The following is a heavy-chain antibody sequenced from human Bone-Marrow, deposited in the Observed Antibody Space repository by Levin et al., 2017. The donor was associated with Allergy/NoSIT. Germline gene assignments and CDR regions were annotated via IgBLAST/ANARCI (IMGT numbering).Heavy chain of an antibody. D-gene: IGHD5-18*01. J-gene: IGHJ3*02. CDR2: VNHSGSG. V-gene: IGHV4-34*01. CDR3: ARVAYTYGYLGRRDYHKDAFDI. Sequence: SETLSLTCAVYGGSFSSFQWSWIRQAPGKGLEWIGEVNHSGSGNYNPSLRSRVTISVDTSKNQVSLNLISVTAADTAVYFCARVAYTYGYLGRRDYHKDAFDIWGQGTMVTVSS. CDR1: GGSFSSFQ.